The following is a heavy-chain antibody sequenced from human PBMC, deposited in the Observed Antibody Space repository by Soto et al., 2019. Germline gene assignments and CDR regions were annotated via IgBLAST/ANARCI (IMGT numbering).Heavy chain of an antibody. V-gene: IGHV3-30*18. J-gene: IGHJ4*02. CDR2: KSYDGSIE. Sequence: QVQLVESGGGVVQPGRSLRLSCAASGFTFSRYGMHWVRQAPGKGLEWVAIKSYDGSIEYYADSVKGRFTVSRDNSKNTLYLQMNSLRAEDTAIYYCAKESSSWPHYFDYWGQGTLVTVSS. CDR3: AKESSSWPHYFDY. D-gene: IGHD6-13*01. CDR1: GFTFSRYG.